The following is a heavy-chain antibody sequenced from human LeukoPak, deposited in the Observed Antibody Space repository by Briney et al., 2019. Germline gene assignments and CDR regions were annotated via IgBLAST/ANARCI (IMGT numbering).Heavy chain of an antibody. J-gene: IGHJ3*02. Sequence: GGSLRLSCAASGFTFSSYWMSWVRQAPGKGLEWVSYISSGSTTIYYADSVRGRFTISRDNAKNSLYLQMNSLRAEDTAVYYCARDPDTAMGSDAFDIWGQGTMVTVSS. V-gene: IGHV3-48*01. D-gene: IGHD5-18*01. CDR3: ARDPDTAMGSDAFDI. CDR1: GFTFSSYW. CDR2: ISSGSTTI.